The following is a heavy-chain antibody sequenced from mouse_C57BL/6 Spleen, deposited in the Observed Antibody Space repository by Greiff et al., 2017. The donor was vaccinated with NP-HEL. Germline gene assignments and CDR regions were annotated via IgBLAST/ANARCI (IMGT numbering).Heavy chain of an antibody. D-gene: IGHD1-1*01. CDR2: IRNKANGYTT. CDR3: ARGDYGSRWNFDV. V-gene: IGHV7-3*01. Sequence: EVQGVESGGGLVQPGGSLSLSCAASGFTFTDYYMSWVRQPPGKALEWLGFIRNKANGYTTEYSASVKGRFTISRDNSQSILYLQMNALGAEDRATYYCARGDYGSRWNFDVWGTGTTVTVSS. CDR1: GFTFTDYY. J-gene: IGHJ1*03.